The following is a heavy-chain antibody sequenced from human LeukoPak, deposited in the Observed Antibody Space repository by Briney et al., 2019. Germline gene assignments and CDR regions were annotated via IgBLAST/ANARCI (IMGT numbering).Heavy chain of an antibody. CDR3: ASEAPGAARDY. V-gene: IGHV4-39*01. Sequence: SETLSLTCTVSGGSISSSSYYWGWIRQPPGKGLEWIGRIYYSGSTYYNPSLKSRVTISVDTSKNQFSLKLSSVTAADTAVYYCASEAPGAARDYWGQGTLVTVSS. CDR2: IYYSGST. J-gene: IGHJ4*02. CDR1: GGSISSSSYY. D-gene: IGHD6-6*01.